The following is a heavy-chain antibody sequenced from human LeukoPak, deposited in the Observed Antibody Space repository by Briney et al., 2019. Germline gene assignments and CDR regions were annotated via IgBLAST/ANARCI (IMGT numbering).Heavy chain of an antibody. CDR2: ISGSGGST. CDR3: AKDGGDGTYYFDY. V-gene: IGHV3-23*01. J-gene: IGHJ4*02. CDR1: ALTFSSYA. Sequence: GGSLRLSCAASALTFSSYAMSWVRQAPGKGLEWVSAISGSGGSTYYADSVKGRFTISRDNSKNTLYLQMNSLRAEDTAVYYCAKDGGDGTYYFDYGGQGPLVTVS. D-gene: IGHD3-16*01.